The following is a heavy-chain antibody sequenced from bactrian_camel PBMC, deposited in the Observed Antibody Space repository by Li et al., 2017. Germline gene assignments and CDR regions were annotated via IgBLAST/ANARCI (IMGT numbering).Heavy chain of an antibody. Sequence: VQLVESGGGLVQPGGSLTLSCAASGFDFRTFHMTWVRQAPGKRLEWVSTISSDGGSTDYADSVKGRFTIAQDTAKRTLYLQMNSLTPEDTGMYYCALGGGYCYTSRLLTEIEYTDWGQGTQVTVS. CDR3: ALGGGYCYTSRLLTEIEYTD. CDR2: ISSDGGST. J-gene: IGHJ4*01. V-gene: IGHV3S40*01. D-gene: IGHD2*01. CDR1: GFDFRTFH.